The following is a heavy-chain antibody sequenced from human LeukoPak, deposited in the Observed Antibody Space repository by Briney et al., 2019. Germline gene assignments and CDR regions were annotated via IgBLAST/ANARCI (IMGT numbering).Heavy chain of an antibody. CDR3: ARGPYCSGGSCFSTYFDY. D-gene: IGHD2-15*01. V-gene: IGHV4-34*01. Sequence: PSETLSLTCAGYGGSFSGYYWSWIRQPPGKGLEWIGEINNSGSNNYNPSHKSRVPISVDPSQNQFPPKLCSVTAADTAVYYCARGPYCSGGSCFSTYFDYWGQGTLVTVSS. CDR1: GGSFSGYY. CDR2: INNSGSN. J-gene: IGHJ4*02.